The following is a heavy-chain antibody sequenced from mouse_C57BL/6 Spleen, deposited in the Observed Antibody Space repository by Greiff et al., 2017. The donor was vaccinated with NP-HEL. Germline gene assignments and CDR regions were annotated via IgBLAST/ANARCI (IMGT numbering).Heavy chain of an antibody. CDR1: GYAFSSYW. CDR2: IYPGDGDT. J-gene: IGHJ2*01. D-gene: IGHD2-3*01. CDR3: ARSLYDGYIDY. V-gene: IGHV1-80*01. Sequence: QVQLKESGAELVKPGASVKISCKASGYAFSSYWMNWVKQRPGKGLEWIGQIYPGDGDTNYNGKFKGKATLTADKSSSTAYMQLSSLTSEDSAVYFCARSLYDGYIDYWGQGTTLTVSS.